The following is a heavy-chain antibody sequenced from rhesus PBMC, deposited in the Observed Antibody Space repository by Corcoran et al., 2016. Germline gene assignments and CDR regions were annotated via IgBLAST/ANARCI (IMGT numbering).Heavy chain of an antibody. Sequence: QVQLQESGPGLVKPSETLSLTCAVSGASISSYWWSWIRQPPGKGLEWIGEIFGNSGNSYYNPSLKSRVIISKDASKNQFSLKLSSVTAADTAVYYCARSGYGSGGVYWGQGILVIVSS. CDR2: IFGNSGNS. D-gene: IGHD4-4*01. J-gene: IGHJ4*01. V-gene: IGHV4-80*01. CDR3: ARSGYGSGGVY. CDR1: GASISSYW.